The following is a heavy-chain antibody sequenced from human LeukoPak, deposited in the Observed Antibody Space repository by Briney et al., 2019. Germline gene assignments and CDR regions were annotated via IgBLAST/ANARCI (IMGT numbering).Heavy chain of an antibody. CDR3: ARGGDYYDSSGYYYDAFDI. V-gene: IGHV4-4*02. CDR2: IYHSGST. CDR1: GGSISSSNW. D-gene: IGHD3-22*01. J-gene: IGHJ3*02. Sequence: SGTLSLTCAVSGGSISSSNWWSWVRPPPGKGLEWIGEIYHSGSTNYNPSLKSRVTISVDKSKNQFSLKLSSVTAADTAVYYCARGGDYYDSSGYYYDAFDIWGQGTMVTVSS.